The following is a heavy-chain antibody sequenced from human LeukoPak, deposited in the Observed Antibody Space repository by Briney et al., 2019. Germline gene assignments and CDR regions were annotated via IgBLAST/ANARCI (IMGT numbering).Heavy chain of an antibody. Sequence: TLSLTCTVSGGSISSGGYYWSWIRQHPGKGLEWIGYIYYSGSTYYNPSLKSRVTISVDTSKNQFSLKLSSVTAADTAVYYCARDDILTGYFDYWGQGTLVTVSS. CDR2: IYYSGST. V-gene: IGHV4-31*03. D-gene: IGHD3-9*01. CDR3: ARDDILTGYFDY. CDR1: GGSISSGGYY. J-gene: IGHJ4*02.